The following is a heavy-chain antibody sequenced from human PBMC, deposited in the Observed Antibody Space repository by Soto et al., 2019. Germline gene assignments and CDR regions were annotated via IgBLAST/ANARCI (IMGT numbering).Heavy chain of an antibody. CDR3: ACGGPAYYDFWSGYPTYYYYCYGMDV. D-gene: IGHD3-3*01. V-gene: IGHV1-3*01. Sequence: GASVKVSCKASGYTFTSYAMHWVRQAPGQRLEWMGWINAGNGNTKYSQKFQGRVTITRDTSASTAYMELSSLRSEDTAVYYCACGGPAYYDFWSGYPTYYYYCYGMDVWGQGTTVTVSS. J-gene: IGHJ6*02. CDR1: GYTFTSYA. CDR2: INAGNGNT.